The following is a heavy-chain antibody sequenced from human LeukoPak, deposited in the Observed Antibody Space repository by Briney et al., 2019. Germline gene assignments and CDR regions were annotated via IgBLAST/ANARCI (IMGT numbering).Heavy chain of an antibody. CDR2: INPTSGVT. Sequence: GASVKVSCKASGYTFTDYYMHWVRQAPGQGLDWVGWINPTSGVTNYAQKFQGRVTMTRDTSNNTSYMELSRLRSDDTAVYYCAREFRTTTWSFDAFDLWGQGTMVTVSS. CDR3: AREFRTTTWSFDAFDL. J-gene: IGHJ3*01. CDR1: GYTFTDYY. D-gene: IGHD1/OR15-1a*01. V-gene: IGHV1-2*02.